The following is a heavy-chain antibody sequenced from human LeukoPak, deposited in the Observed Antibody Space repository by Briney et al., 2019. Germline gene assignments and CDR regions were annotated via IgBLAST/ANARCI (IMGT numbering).Heavy chain of an antibody. CDR1: GFAFSSYW. Sequence: SGGSLRLSCAASGFAFSSYWMHWVRQAPGKGLVWVSRINSDGSSTSYADSVKGRFTISRDNAKNTLYLQMNSLRAEDTAVYYCARERRVGINWFDPWGQGTLVTVSS. J-gene: IGHJ5*02. V-gene: IGHV3-74*01. CDR2: INSDGSST. D-gene: IGHD1-14*01. CDR3: ARERRVGINWFDP.